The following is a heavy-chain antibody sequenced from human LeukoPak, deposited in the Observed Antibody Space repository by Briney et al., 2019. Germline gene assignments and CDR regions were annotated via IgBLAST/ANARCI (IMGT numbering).Heavy chain of an antibody. CDR3: AKKYSTGLDP. CDR1: GFTFSSYA. V-gene: IGHV3-23*01. Sequence: GGSLRLSCAASGFTFSSYAMSWVRQAPGKGLEWVSDINGSGGSTYYADSVKGRFTTSRDNSKNTLYLQMNSLRAEDTAVYYCAKKYSTGLDPWGQGTLVTVSS. J-gene: IGHJ5*02. CDR2: INGSGGST. D-gene: IGHD1-26*01.